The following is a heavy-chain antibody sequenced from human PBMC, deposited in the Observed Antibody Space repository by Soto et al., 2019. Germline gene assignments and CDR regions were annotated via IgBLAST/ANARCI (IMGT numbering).Heavy chain of an antibody. V-gene: IGHV3-48*02. CDR1: GFTFSGYS. Sequence: EVQLVESGGGLVHPGGSLSLSAAAFGFTFSGYSMIWVGQAPGKGREWVSYISSSTSTFSYADSVKGRFTNSKDNAKNSLYLQMNSLRDEDTAVYYCARTGIAAAGTPGWFDPWGQGTLVTVSS. CDR3: ARTGIAAAGTPGWFDP. D-gene: IGHD6-13*01. CDR2: ISSSTSTF. J-gene: IGHJ5*02.